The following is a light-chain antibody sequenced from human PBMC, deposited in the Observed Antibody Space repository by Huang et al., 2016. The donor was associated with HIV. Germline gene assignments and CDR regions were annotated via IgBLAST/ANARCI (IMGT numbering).Light chain of an antibody. CDR1: QSVSSN. CDR3: QQYNNLPPEET. CDR2: GAS. J-gene: IGKJ3*01. V-gene: IGKV3-15*01. Sequence: EIVMPQSPATLSVSQGERATLSCRASQSVSSNLAWYQQKPGQAPRLLIYGASTRATGIPARFSGSGSGTEFTLTISSLQSEDFAVYYCQQYNNLPPEETFGPGTKVDIK.